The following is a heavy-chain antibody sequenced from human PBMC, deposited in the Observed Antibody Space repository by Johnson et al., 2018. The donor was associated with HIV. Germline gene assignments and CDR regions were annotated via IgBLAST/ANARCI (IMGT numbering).Heavy chain of an antibody. CDR1: GFTFSSYW. J-gene: IGHJ3*02. Sequence: VQLVESGGGVVQPGRSLRLSCAASGFTFSSYWMHWVRQAPGKGLVWVSVIYSGGSTYYADSVKGRFTISRDNSKNTLYLEMNSLRAEDTAVYYCARDHSGYDSVTAAFDIWGQGTMVTVSS. CDR2: IYSGGST. CDR3: ARDHSGYDSVTAAFDI. D-gene: IGHD5-12*01. V-gene: IGHV3-66*02.